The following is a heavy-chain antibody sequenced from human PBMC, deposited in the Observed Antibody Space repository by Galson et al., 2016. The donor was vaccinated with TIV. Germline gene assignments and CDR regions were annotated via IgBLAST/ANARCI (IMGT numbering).Heavy chain of an antibody. D-gene: IGHD3-10*01. CDR1: GNTFTNYY. CDR2: INTKGDYS. V-gene: IGHV1-46*01. CDR3: ATERPGAEVDGWGD. J-gene: IGHJ4*02. Sequence: SVKVSCKAYGNTFTNYYMNWIRQAPGQGLEWMGIINTKGDYSTYAQKFQGRVTMTRDTSTSTVSMVLRNLRSEDTAVYYCATERPGAEVDGWGDWGQGTLVIVSS.